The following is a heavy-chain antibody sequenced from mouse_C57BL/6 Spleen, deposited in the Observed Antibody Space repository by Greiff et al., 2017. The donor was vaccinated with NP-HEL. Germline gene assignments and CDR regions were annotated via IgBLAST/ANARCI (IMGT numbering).Heavy chain of an antibody. CDR1: GYTFTSYW. J-gene: IGHJ1*03. V-gene: IGHV1-64*01. CDR3: ARGVYYYGSSEGYFDV. D-gene: IGHD1-1*01. CDR2: IHPNSGST. Sequence: QVQLQQPGAELVKPGASVKLSCKASGYTFTSYWMHWVKQRPGQGLEWIGMIHPNSGSTNYNEKFKSKATLTVDKSSSTAYMQLSSLTSEDSAVYYCARGVYYYGSSEGYFDVWGTGTTVTVSS.